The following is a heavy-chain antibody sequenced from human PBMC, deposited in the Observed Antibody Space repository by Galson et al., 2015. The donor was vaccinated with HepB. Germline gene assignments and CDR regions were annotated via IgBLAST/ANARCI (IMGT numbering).Heavy chain of an antibody. CDR3: ARGFLGHRLRFPGAGLHFDY. Sequence: SVKVSCKASGGTFSSYVISWVRQAPGQGLEWMGRIIPILGITNYAQRFQGRVTITADKSTSTAYMELSSLRSDDTAVYYCARGFLGHRLRFPGAGLHFDYWGQGSLVTVSS. V-gene: IGHV1-69*04. J-gene: IGHJ4*02. CDR1: GGTFSSYV. D-gene: IGHD6-13*01. CDR2: IIPILGIT.